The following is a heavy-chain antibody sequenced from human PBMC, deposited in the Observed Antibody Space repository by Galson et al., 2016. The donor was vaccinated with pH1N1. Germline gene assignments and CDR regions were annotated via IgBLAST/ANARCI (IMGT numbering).Heavy chain of an antibody. V-gene: IGHV1-69*13. D-gene: IGHD3-16*01. CDR3: ARDRGDTSSRSLGFDY. J-gene: IGHJ4*01. Sequence: SVKVSCKAPGVTFSSYAINWVRQAPGQGLEWVGGISPMFRTTNHAQNFQGRLTITADESTTTAYMELKSLRSEDTAVYYCARDRGDTSSRSLGFDYWGHGTLVTVSS. CDR2: ISPMFRTT. CDR1: GVTFSSYA.